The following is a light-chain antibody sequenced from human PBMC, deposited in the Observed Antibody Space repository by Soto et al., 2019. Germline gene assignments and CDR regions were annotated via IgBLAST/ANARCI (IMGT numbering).Light chain of an antibody. CDR3: QTNYSTNHS. CDR2: DAS. CDR1: QSISIW. Sequence: DIQMTQSPSTLSASVGDRVTITCRARQSISIWLAWYQQKPGKAPKLLIYDASILKSGVPSRFSGSGSGTEFTLTISSLQPEDFATYDCQTNYSTNHSFGQGTKLDIK. J-gene: IGKJ5*01. V-gene: IGKV1-5*01.